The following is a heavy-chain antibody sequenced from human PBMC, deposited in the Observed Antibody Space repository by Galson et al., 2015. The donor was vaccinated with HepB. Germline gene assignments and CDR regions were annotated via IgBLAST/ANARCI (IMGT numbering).Heavy chain of an antibody. CDR1: GFTFSSYA. J-gene: IGHJ4*02. CDR3: AKGGPWGCSGGTCWYYFDY. CDR2: ITGSGSST. Sequence: LRLSCAASGFTFSSYAMNWVRQAPGKGLEWVSSITGSGSSTYYADSVKGRFAISRDNSKNTLYLQMNSLRAEDTAVYYCAKGGPWGCSGGTCWYYFDYWGQGTLVTVSS. V-gene: IGHV3-23*01. D-gene: IGHD2-15*01.